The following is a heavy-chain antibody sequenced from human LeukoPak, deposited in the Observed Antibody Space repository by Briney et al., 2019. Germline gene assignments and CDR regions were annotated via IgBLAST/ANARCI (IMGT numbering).Heavy chain of an antibody. CDR3: AKETKVGSSTIAYFQD. V-gene: IGHV3-23*01. J-gene: IGHJ1*01. Sequence: GGSLRLSCTVAGFTFSDYPMAWVRQAPGKGLEWVSLISGSGDKTYFADSVEGRFTISRDNSKSTLHLQMNSLRAEDTAMYYCAKETKVGSSTIAYFQDWGQGTLVTVS. D-gene: IGHD2-2*01. CDR2: ISGSGDKT. CDR1: GFTFSDYP.